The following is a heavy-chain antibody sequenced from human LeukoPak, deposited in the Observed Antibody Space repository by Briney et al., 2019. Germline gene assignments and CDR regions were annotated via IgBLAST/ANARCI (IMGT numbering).Heavy chain of an antibody. CDR3: ATHSPEWRYSGYYNFYYMVV. CDR1: GGTFSSYA. V-gene: IGHV1-69*06. D-gene: IGHD5-12*01. J-gene: IGHJ6*03. CDR2: IIPIFGTA. Sequence: ASVKVSCKASGGTFSSYAISWVRQAPGQGLEWMGGIIPIFGTANYAQKFQGRLTMTEDTSTHTAYMELSSLRSEDTAVYFCATHSPEWRYSGYYNFYYMVVWGKGAPVTVSS.